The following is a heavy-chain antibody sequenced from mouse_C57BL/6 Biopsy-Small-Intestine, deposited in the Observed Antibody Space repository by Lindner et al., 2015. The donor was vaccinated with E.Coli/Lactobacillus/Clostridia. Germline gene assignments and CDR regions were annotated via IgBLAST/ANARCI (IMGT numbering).Heavy chain of an antibody. CDR2: ISNYNGET. CDR1: GYTFYNSG. Sequence: SVKVSCKASGYTFYNSGINWLRQAPGQGLEWMGWISNYNGETNYAQNLQGRVTMTTETSTSTAYVELRSLTPDDTAVYYCARDPPMIVASGYNWFDSWGQGTLVTVSS. D-gene: IGHD1-1*02. CDR3: ARDPPMIVASGYNWFDS. J-gene: IGHJ4*01. V-gene: IGHV14-2*02.